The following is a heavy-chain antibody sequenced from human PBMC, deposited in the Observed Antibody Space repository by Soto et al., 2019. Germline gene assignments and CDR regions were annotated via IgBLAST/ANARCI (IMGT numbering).Heavy chain of an antibody. Sequence: GESLKISCATSGFTFSDYYMSWIRQAPGKGLEWVSYISSSGSTIYYADSVKGRFTISRDNAKNSLYLQMNSLRAEDTAVYYCARARIITIFGVAVSRGMDVWGQGTTVTVSS. J-gene: IGHJ6*02. CDR2: ISSSGSTI. V-gene: IGHV3-11*01. CDR3: ARARIITIFGVAVSRGMDV. D-gene: IGHD3-3*01. CDR1: GFTFSDYY.